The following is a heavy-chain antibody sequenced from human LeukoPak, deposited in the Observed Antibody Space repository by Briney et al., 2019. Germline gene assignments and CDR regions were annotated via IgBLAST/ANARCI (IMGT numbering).Heavy chain of an antibody. D-gene: IGHD6-13*01. V-gene: IGHV3-15*01. J-gene: IGHJ6*03. CDR3: TTPSSWPDYYYYMDV. Sequence: GGSLRLSCAASGFTFSNAWMSWVRQAPGKGLEWVGRIKSKTDGGTTDYAAPVKGRFTISRDDSKNTLYLQMNSLKTEDTAVYYCTTPSSWPDYYYYMDVWGKGTTVTVSS. CDR2: IKSKTDGGTT. CDR1: GFTFSNAW.